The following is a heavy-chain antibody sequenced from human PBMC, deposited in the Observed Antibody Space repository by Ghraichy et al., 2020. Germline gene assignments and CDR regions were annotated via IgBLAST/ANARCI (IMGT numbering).Heavy chain of an antibody. V-gene: IGHV3-23*01. Sequence: SCVASGFNFSNYAMTWVRQAPGKGLEWVSTMTASGSYTYYEDSVKGRFIISRDNSKNTLFLQMRGLRAGDTAMYYCAKHHFDSSGHAFDSWGQGTLVTVSS. J-gene: IGHJ4*02. CDR2: MTASGSYT. CDR3: AKHHFDSSGHAFDS. CDR1: GFNFSNYA. D-gene: IGHD3-22*01.